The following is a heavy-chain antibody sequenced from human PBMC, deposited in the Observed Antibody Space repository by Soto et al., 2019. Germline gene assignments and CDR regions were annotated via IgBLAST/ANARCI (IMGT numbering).Heavy chain of an antibody. V-gene: IGHV4-34*01. CDR1: GGSFSGYY. CDR2: INHSGST. Sequence: SETLSLTCAVYGGSFSGYYWSWIRQPPGKGLEWIGEINHSGSTNYNPSLKSRVTISVDTSKNQFSLKLSSVTAADTAVYYCARGRKRYLHSPFDYWGQGTLVTGS. D-gene: IGHD3-9*01. CDR3: ARGRKRYLHSPFDY. J-gene: IGHJ4*02.